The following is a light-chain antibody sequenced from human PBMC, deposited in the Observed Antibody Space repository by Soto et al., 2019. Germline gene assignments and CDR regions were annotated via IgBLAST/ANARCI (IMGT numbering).Light chain of an antibody. Sequence: LTQPASVSGSPGQSITISCTGTSSDVGGYNYVSWYQQHPGKAPNLMIYDVSNRPSGVSNRFSGSKSGNTASLTISGLQAEDEADYYCSSYTSSSTLYVFGTGTKVTVL. CDR2: DVS. CDR1: SSDVGGYNY. CDR3: SSYTSSSTLYV. V-gene: IGLV2-14*01. J-gene: IGLJ1*01.